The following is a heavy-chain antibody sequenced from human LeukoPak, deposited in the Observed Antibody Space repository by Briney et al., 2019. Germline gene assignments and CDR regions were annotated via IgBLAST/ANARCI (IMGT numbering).Heavy chain of an antibody. D-gene: IGHD3-22*01. J-gene: IGHJ4*02. CDR1: GYTFTGYY. CDR2: INPNSGGT. V-gene: IGHV1-2*04. CDR3: AIDSSGYYYTLDY. Sequence: ASVKVSCKASGYTFTGYYMHWVRQAPGHGLEWMGWINPNSGGTNYAQKFQGWVTMTRDTSISTAYMELSRLRSDDTAVYYCAIDSSGYYYTLDYWGQGTLVTVSS.